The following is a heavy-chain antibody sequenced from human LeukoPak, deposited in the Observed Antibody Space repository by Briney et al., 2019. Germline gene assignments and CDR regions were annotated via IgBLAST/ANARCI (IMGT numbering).Heavy chain of an antibody. CDR1: GFTITNHW. D-gene: IGHD1-26*01. Sequence: GGSLRLSCAVSGFTITNHWMYWVRQAPGRGLVWVSRIKSDDRIPAYADSVKGRFTISRDNAKNTLYQQMNSLRAEDTAVYYCATVFKGSSLQDYWGQGTLVTVSS. V-gene: IGHV3-74*03. CDR3: ATVFKGSSLQDY. J-gene: IGHJ4*02. CDR2: IKSDDRIP.